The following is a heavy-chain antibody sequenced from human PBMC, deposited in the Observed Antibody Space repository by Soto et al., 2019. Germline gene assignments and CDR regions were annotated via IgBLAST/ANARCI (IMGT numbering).Heavy chain of an antibody. CDR2: IWYGGSNK. Sequence: GGSLRLSCAASGFTFSSYGMHWVRQAPGKGLEWVAVIWYGGSNKYYADSVKGRFTISRDNSKNTLYLQMNSLRAEDTAVYYCARARKDYDSSGYYTYYFDYWGQGTLVTVSS. D-gene: IGHD3-22*01. J-gene: IGHJ4*02. CDR3: ARARKDYDSSGYYTYYFDY. CDR1: GFTFSSYG. V-gene: IGHV3-33*08.